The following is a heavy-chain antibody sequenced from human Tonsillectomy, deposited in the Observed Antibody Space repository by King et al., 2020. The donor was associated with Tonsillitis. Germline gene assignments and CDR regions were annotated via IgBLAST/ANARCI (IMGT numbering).Heavy chain of an antibody. CDR1: GGTFSSYA. CDR2: NIPILGIA. V-gene: IGHV1-69*09. J-gene: IGHJ4*02. D-gene: IGHD5-12*01. CDR3: SWGGGYGFDY. Sequence: VQLVESGAEVKKPGSSVKVSCKASGGTFSSYAISWVRQAPGQGLEWMGRNIPILGIANYAQKFQGRVTITADKSTSTAYMELSSLRSEDTAVYYCSWGGGYGFDYWGQGTLVTVSS.